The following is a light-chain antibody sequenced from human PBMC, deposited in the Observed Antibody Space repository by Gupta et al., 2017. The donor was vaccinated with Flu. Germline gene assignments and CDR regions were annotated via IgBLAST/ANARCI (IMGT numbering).Light chain of an antibody. V-gene: IGKV2-30*01. J-gene: IGKJ5*01. CDR3: WQGTHWPPIT. CDR1: QSLVYSDGNTF. Sequence: DVVMTQSPLFLSATLGQPASISCRSSQSLVYSDGNTFLSWFQQRPGQSPRRLIYKVSNRDAGVPDRFSGSGYGSDLTLKISSGEAEDVGFYYCWQGTHWPPITFGQGTRLEIK. CDR2: KVS.